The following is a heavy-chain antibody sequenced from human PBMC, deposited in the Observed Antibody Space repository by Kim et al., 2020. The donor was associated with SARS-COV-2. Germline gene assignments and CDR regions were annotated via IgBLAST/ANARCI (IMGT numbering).Heavy chain of an antibody. CDR3: ARVGAARLLDY. J-gene: IGHJ4*02. D-gene: IGHD6-6*01. V-gene: IGHV4-59*01. Sequence: TNYNPSLKSRVTISVDTSKNQFSLKLSSVTAADTAVYYCARVGAARLLDYWGQGTLVTVSS. CDR2: T.